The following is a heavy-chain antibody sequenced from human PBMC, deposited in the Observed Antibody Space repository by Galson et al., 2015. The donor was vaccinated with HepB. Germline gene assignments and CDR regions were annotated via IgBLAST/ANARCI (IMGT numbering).Heavy chain of an antibody. CDR3: ARGRTGYCSSTSCYIPGGYYYMDV. Sequence: VKVSCKASGYTFTSYDINWVRQATGQGLEWMGWMNPNSGNTGYAQKFQGRVTMTRNTSISTAYMELSSLRSEDTAVYYCARGRTGYCSSTSCYIPGGYYYMDVWGKGTTVTVSS. D-gene: IGHD2-2*02. CDR2: MNPNSGNT. J-gene: IGHJ6*03. CDR1: GYTFTSYD. V-gene: IGHV1-8*01.